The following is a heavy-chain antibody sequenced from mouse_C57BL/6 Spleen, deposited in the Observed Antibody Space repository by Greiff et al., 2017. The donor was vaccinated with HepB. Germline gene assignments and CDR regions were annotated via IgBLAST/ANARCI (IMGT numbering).Heavy chain of an antibody. CDR3: ARRNFDGYSSWFAY. V-gene: IGHV1-55*01. CDR1: GYTFTSYW. Sequence: QVQLKQPGAELVKPGASVKMSCKASGYTFTSYWITWVKQRPGQGLEWIGDIYPGSGSTNYNEKFKSKATLTVDTSSSTAYMQLSSLTSEDSAVYYCARRNFDGYSSWFAYWGQGTLVTVSA. D-gene: IGHD2-3*01. J-gene: IGHJ3*01. CDR2: IYPGSGST.